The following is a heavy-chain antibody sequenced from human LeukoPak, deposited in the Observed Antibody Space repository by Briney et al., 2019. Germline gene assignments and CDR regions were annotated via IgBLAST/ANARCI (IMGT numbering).Heavy chain of an antibody. CDR1: GFTVSSNY. CDR3: ASLYSSGWTRGDY. CDR2: IYSGGST. J-gene: IGHJ4*02. V-gene: IGHV3-53*01. Sequence: PGGSLRLSCAASGFTVSSNYMSWVRQAPGKGLEWVSVIYSGGSTYYADSVKGRFTISRDNSKNTLYLQMNILRAEDTAVYYCASLYSSGWTRGDYWGQGTLVTVSS. D-gene: IGHD6-19*01.